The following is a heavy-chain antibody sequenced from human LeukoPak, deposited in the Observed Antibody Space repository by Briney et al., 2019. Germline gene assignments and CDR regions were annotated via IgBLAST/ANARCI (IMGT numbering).Heavy chain of an antibody. Sequence: GGSLRLSCAASGFTFSSYAMSWVRQAPGKGLEWVSAISGSGGSTYYADSVKGRFTISRDNSKNTLYLQMNSLRAEDTAVYYCAKDRTQWELLAYYMDVWGKGTTVTISS. J-gene: IGHJ6*03. D-gene: IGHD1-26*01. CDR2: ISGSGGST. CDR3: AKDRTQWELLAYYMDV. V-gene: IGHV3-23*01. CDR1: GFTFSSYA.